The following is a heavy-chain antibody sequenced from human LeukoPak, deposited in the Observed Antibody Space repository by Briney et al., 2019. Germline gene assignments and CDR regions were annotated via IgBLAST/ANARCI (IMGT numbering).Heavy chain of an antibody. CDR3: AGGRYSSWFDY. V-gene: IGHV4-59*01. CDR1: GGSISSYY. J-gene: IGHJ5*01. Sequence: SETLSLTCTVSGGSISSYYWSWIRQPPGKGLGWIGYIYYSGSTNYNPSLKSRVTISVDTSKNQFSLKLSSVTAADTAVYYCAGGRYSSWFDYWGQGTLVTVSS. CDR2: IYYSGST. D-gene: IGHD3-16*01.